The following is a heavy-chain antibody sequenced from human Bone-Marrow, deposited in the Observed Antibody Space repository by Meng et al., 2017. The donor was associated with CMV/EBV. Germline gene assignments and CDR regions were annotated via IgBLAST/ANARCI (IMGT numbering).Heavy chain of an antibody. V-gene: IGHV3-30-3*01. CDR1: GFTFSSYA. J-gene: IGHJ3*02. CDR3: AREGSYDFWSGYFNRDAFDI. Sequence: GGSLRLSCAASGFTFSSYAMHWVRQAPGKGLEWVAVISYDGSNKYYADSVKGRFTISRDNSKNTLYLQMNSLRAEDTAVYYCAREGSYDFWSGYFNRDAFDICGQGTMVTVSS. D-gene: IGHD3-3*01. CDR2: ISYDGSNK.